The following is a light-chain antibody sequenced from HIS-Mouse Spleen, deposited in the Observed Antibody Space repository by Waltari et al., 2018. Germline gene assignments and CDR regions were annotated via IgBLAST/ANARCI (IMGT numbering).Light chain of an antibody. V-gene: IGLV2-14*03. CDR2: DVS. Sequence: QSALTQPASVSGSPGQSITISCTGTSSDAGGYNYVSWYQKHPGKAPKLMIYDVSNRPSGVSNRFSGSKSGNTASLTISGLQAEGEADYYCSSYTSSSFNVVFGGGTKLTVL. CDR3: SSYTSSSFNVV. J-gene: IGLJ2*01. CDR1: SSDAGGYNY.